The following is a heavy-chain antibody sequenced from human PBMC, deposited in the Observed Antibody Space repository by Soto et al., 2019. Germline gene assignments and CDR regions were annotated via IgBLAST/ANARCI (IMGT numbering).Heavy chain of an antibody. V-gene: IGHV4-30-2*01. CDR2: IYNSGST. D-gene: IGHD6-13*01. CDR3: ARGGAAAGVDY. CDR1: GASVSSGGYS. J-gene: IGHJ4*02. Sequence: SETLSLTCALSGASVSSGGYSWSWIRRPPGRGLEWIGYIYNSGSTNYNPPLKSRATMSVDRSKNQFSLKLNSETAADTAGYYCARGGAAAGVDYWGQGTPVTVSS.